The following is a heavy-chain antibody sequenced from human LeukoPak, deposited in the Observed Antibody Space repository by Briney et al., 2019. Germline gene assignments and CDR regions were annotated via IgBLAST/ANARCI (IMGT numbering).Heavy chain of an antibody. V-gene: IGHV3-23*01. D-gene: IGHD3-3*01. CDR2: ISGSGGST. CDR3: ASVYGERSITIFGVVKDY. CDR1: GFTFSSYA. Sequence: GGSLRLSCAASGFTFSSYAMSWVRQPPGKGLEWVSAISGSGGSTYYADSVKGRFTISRDNSKNTLYLQMNSLRAEDTAVYYCASVYGERSITIFGVVKDYWGQGPVVTVSS. J-gene: IGHJ4*02.